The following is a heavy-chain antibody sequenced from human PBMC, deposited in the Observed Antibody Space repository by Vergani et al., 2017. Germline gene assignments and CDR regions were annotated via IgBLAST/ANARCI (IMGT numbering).Heavy chain of an antibody. Sequence: EVHLVESGGGLVQPGRSLRLSCTTSGFTFGDYAMTWVRQAPGKGLEWVGFIRSKTYGGTIEYAASVKGRFTISRDDSKSIAYLQMNSLKTEDTAVYYCARDRTPDSSGYISDLADYWGQGTLVIVSS. D-gene: IGHD3-22*01. J-gene: IGHJ4*02. CDR1: GFTFGDYA. CDR2: IRSKTYGGTI. V-gene: IGHV3-49*04. CDR3: ARDRTPDSSGYISDLADY.